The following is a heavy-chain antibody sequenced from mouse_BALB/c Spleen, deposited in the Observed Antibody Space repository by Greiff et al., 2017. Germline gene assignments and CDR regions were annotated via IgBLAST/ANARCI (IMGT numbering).Heavy chain of an antibody. CDR2: IDPANGNT. D-gene: IGHD1-1*01. J-gene: IGHJ4*01. Sequence: VQLQQSGAELVKPGASVKLSCTASGLNIKDTYMHWVKQRPEQGLEWIGRIDPANGNTKYDPKFQGKATITADTSSNTAYLQLSSLTSEDTAVYYCAPYYYGSSLYAMDYWGQGTSVTVSS. CDR3: APYYYGSSLYAMDY. CDR1: GLNIKDTY. V-gene: IGHV14-3*02.